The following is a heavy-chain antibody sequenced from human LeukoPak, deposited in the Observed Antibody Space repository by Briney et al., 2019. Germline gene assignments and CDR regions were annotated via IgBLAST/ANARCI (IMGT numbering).Heavy chain of an antibody. CDR2: ISGSGGST. V-gene: IGHV3-23*01. J-gene: IGHJ4*02. D-gene: IGHD5-12*01. CDR1: GFTFSSYA. CDR3: AREDVDIVATAFDY. Sequence: GGSLRLSCAASGFTFSSYAMSWVHQAPGKGLEWVSAISGSGGSTYYADSVKGRFTISRDNSKNTLYLQMNSLRAEDTAVYYCAREDVDIVATAFDYWAREPWSPSPQ.